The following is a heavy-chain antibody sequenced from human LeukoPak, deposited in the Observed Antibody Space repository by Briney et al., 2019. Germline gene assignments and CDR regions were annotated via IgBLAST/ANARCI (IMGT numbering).Heavy chain of an antibody. CDR2: ISGSGGST. J-gene: IGHJ4*02. Sequence: GGSLRLSCAASGFTFDDYGMSWVRQAPGKGLEWVSAISGSGGSTYYADSVKGRFTISRDNSKNTLYLQMNSLRAEDTAVYYCAKGRGWIPYYFDYWGQGTLVTVSS. CDR3: AKGRGWIPYYFDY. CDR1: GFTFDDYG. D-gene: IGHD6-19*01. V-gene: IGHV3-23*01.